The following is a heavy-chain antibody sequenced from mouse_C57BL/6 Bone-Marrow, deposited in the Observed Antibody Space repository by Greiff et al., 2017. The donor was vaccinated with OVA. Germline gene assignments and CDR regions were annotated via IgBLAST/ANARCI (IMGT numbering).Heavy chain of an antibody. V-gene: IGHV1-81*01. D-gene: IGHD2-4*01. CDR1: GYTFTSYG. J-gene: IGHJ2*01. CDR2: IYPRCGNT. CDR3: ARPYDYDY. Sequence: VQLQESGAELARPGASVKLSCKASGYTFTSYGISWVKQRTGQGLEWIGEIYPRCGNTYYNEKFKGKATLTADKSSSTAYMELRRLTSEDSAVYFCARPYDYDYWGQGTTLTVSS.